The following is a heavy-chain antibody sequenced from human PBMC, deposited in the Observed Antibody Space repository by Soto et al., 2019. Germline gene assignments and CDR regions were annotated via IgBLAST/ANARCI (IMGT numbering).Heavy chain of an antibody. CDR1: SGSISSSNW. D-gene: IGHD2-15*01. V-gene: IGHV4-4*02. Sequence: QVQLQESGPGLVKPSGTLSLTCAVSSGSISSSNWWSWVRQPPGKGLEWIAEIYHSGSTNHNPSLKSRVTISVDKSKNQFSLKLSSVTAADTAVYYCAREPRVLGYSAYYMDVWGKGTTVTVSS. J-gene: IGHJ6*03. CDR3: AREPRVLGYSAYYMDV. CDR2: IYHSGST.